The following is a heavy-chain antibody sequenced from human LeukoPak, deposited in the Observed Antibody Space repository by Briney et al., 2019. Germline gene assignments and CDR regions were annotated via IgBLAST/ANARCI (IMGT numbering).Heavy chain of an antibody. Sequence: SETLSLTCTVSSGSISTSNYYWGWVRQPPGKALEWIGNIFYSGSTYYSPSLKSRVTISLDTSRNQFSLKLNSVTAADTAVYYCAKGDWLDQWGQGTLVTVSS. CDR1: SGSISTSNYY. CDR2: IFYSGST. J-gene: IGHJ5*02. V-gene: IGHV4-39*07. CDR3: AKGDWLDQ.